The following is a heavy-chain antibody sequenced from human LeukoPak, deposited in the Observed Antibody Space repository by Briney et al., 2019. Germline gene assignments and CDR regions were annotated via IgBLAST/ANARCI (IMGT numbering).Heavy chain of an antibody. V-gene: IGHV1-46*01. D-gene: IGHD1-26*01. CDR1: GYTFTSYS. CDR2: INPSGGST. CDR3: ASSGRGATRAFDI. J-gene: IGHJ3*02. Sequence: ASVKVSCKASGYTFTSYSMHWVRQAPGQGLEWMGIINPSGGSTSYAQKFQGRVTMTRDMSTSTVYMELSSLRSEDTAVYYCASSGRGATRAFDIWGQGTMVTVSS.